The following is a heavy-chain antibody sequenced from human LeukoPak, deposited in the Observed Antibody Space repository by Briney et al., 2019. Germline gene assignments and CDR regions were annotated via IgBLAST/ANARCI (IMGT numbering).Heavy chain of an antibody. CDR3: AREVCSSTSCPYYFDY. CDR2: IKQDGSEK. J-gene: IGHJ4*02. D-gene: IGHD2-2*01. Sequence: GGSLRLSCAASGFTFSSYWMSWVRQAPGKGLEWVANIKQDGSEKYYVDSVKGRFTISRDNAKNSLYLQMNSLRAEDTAAYYCAREVCSSTSCPYYFDYWGQGTLVTVSS. CDR1: GFTFSSYW. V-gene: IGHV3-7*01.